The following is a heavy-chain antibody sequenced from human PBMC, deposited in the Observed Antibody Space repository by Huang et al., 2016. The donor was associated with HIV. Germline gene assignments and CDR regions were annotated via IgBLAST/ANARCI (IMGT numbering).Heavy chain of an antibody. Sequence: QVQLQQSGPGLVKPSETLSLSCTVSGDSVSSYYWNWIRQTAGKGLEWIGRVHIGGTSNDHPSLKSRVTMSLDPSKNQLSLKLSSVTAADTAVYYCAREIYDILTCYLYVDAWGQGTLVTVSS. CDR1: GDSVSSYY. J-gene: IGHJ5*02. CDR3: AREIYDILTCYLYVDA. D-gene: IGHD3-9*01. V-gene: IGHV4-4*07. CDR2: VHIGGTS.